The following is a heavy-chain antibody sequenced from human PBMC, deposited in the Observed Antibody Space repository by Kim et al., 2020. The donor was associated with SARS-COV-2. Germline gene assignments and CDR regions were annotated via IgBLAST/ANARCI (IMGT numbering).Heavy chain of an antibody. V-gene: IGHV3-23*01. J-gene: IGHJ4*02. Sequence: GGSLRLSCAASGFTFSSYAMSWVRQAPGKGLEWVSAISGSGGSTYYADSVKGRFTISRDNSKNTLYLQMNSLRAEDTAVYYCAKKVVPAAKEKGAFDYWGQGTLVTVSS. CDR1: GFTFSSYA. CDR2: ISGSGGST. CDR3: AKKVVPAAKEKGAFDY. D-gene: IGHD2-2*01.